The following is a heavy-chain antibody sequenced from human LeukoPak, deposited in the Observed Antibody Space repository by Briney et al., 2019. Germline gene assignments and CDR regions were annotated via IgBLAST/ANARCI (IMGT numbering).Heavy chain of an antibody. V-gene: IGHV1-8*01. J-gene: IGHJ4*02. CDR1: GYSFTTYD. Sequence: ASVKVSCKASGYSFTTYDINWVRQATGQGLEWMGWVNPNSGNTRYAQKFQGRVTMTRNTSISTAYIELSSLRSEDTAVYYCAKNYDFLTGYANWGQGTLVTVSS. CDR3: AKNYDFLTGYAN. CDR2: VNPNSGNT. D-gene: IGHD3-9*01.